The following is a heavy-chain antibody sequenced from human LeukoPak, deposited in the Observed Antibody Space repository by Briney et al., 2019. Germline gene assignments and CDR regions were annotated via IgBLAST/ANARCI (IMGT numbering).Heavy chain of an antibody. CDR2: ISGSGDST. CDR1: GFTFSSYA. D-gene: IGHD5-18*01. J-gene: IGHJ4*02. V-gene: IGHV3-23*01. CDR3: AKGRGRAMNFFDY. Sequence: GGSLRLSCAASGFTFSSYAMSWVRQAPGKGLEWVSTISGSGDSTYYADFVKGRLTISRDNSKNTLYLQMNSLRAEDTAVYYCAKGRGRAMNFFDYWGQGTLVTVSS.